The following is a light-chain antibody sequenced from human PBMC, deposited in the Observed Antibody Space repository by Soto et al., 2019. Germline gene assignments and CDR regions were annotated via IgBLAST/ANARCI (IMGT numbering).Light chain of an antibody. V-gene: IGKV3-15*01. J-gene: IGKJ3*01. CDR3: QQYKNWPPLFT. CDR2: GAS. CDR1: QSVSSN. Sequence: EIVMTQSPATLSVSPGERATLSCRASQSVSSNLAWYQQKPGQAPRLLIYGASTRATGIPARFSGSGSGTEFTVTISSLQSEDFAVYYCQQYKNWPPLFTCGPGTKVDIK.